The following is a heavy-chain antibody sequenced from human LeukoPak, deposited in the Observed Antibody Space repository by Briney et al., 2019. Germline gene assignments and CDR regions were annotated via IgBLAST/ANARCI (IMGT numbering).Heavy chain of an antibody. CDR3: ARVALASSDYYWFDS. CDR1: GVSINNYY. CDR2: LYYSGRT. D-gene: IGHD3-22*01. V-gene: IGHV4-59*01. Sequence: PSQTLSLTCTVSGVSINNYYWSWIRQPPGKGLEWIGYLYYSGRTNYNPSLKSRVTISVDTSENQFSLKLSSVTAADTAVYYCARVALASSDYYWFDSWGQGTLVTVSS. J-gene: IGHJ5*01.